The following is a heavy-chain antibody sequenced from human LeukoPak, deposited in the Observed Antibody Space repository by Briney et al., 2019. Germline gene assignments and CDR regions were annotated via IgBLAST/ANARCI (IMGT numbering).Heavy chain of an antibody. J-gene: IGHJ6*02. CDR3: ARDSGIHLYGMDV. CDR2: IYYSGST. D-gene: IGHD5-18*01. Sequence: SETLSLTCTVSGGSIISGGYYWSWIRQHPGKGLEWIGYIYYSGSTYYNPSLKSRVTISVDTSKNQFSLKLSSVTAADTAVYYCARDSGIHLYGMDVWGQGTTVTVSS. V-gene: IGHV4-31*03. CDR1: GGSIISGGYY.